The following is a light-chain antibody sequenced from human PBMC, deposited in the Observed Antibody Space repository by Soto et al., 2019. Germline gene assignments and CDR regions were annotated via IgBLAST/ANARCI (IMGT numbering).Light chain of an antibody. CDR1: GSGIGFYNY. J-gene: IGLJ1*01. Sequence: SVLTQPPSASGSPGQSVTISCTGSGSGIGFYNYVSWYQQHPGKVPKVIIYEGAKRPSGVSDRFSGSTSGVTASLTISGLQAEDEAEYYCCSYVGATTYVFGSGTKVTVL. CDR2: EGA. V-gene: IGLV2-8*01. CDR3: CSYVGATTYV.